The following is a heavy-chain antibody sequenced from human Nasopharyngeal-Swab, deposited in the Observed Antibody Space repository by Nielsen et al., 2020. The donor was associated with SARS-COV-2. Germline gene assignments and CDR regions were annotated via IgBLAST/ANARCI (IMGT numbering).Heavy chain of an antibody. V-gene: IGHV1-46*01. D-gene: IGHD5-18*01. CDR2: INPSGGST. CDR1: GYTFTSYY. J-gene: IGHJ3*02. Sequence: ASVKVHCKASGYTFTSYYMHWVRQAPGQGLEWMGIINPSGGSTSYAQKFQGRVTMTRDTSTSTVYMELSSLRSEDTAVYYCARYTAMVLFDIWGQGTMVTVSS. CDR3: ARYTAMVLFDI.